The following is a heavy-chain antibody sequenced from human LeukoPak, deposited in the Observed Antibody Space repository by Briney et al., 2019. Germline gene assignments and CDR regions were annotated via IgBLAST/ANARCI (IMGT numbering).Heavy chain of an antibody. CDR1: GYTFTGYY. Sequence: ASVKVSCKASGYTFTGYYMHWVRQAPGQGLEWVGWINPNSGGTNYAQKFQGRVTMTRDTSISTAYMELSRLRSDDTAVYYCARPHKRWLQWLDYWGQGTLVTVSS. D-gene: IGHD5-24*01. CDR3: ARPHKRWLQWLDY. V-gene: IGHV1-2*02. J-gene: IGHJ4*02. CDR2: INPNSGGT.